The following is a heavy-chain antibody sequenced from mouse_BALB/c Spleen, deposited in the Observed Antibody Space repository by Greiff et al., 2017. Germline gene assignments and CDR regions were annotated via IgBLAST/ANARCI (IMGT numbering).Heavy chain of an antibody. CDR3: ARRGDGYDDGLGFAY. V-gene: IGHV1-18*01. CDR2: INPNNGGT. CDR1: GYTFTDYN. D-gene: IGHD2-2*01. Sequence: VQLQQSGPELVKPGASVKIPCKASGYTFTDYNMDWVKQSHGKSLEWIGDINPNNGGTIYNQKFKGKATLTVDKSSSTAYMELRSLTSEDTAVYYCARRGDGYDDGLGFAYWGQGTLVTVSA. J-gene: IGHJ3*01.